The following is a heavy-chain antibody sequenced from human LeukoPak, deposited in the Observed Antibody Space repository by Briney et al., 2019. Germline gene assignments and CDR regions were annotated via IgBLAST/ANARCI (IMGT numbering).Heavy chain of an antibody. CDR3: ARADKDGYGFFGFDY. CDR2: INWNGGSI. Sequence: GGSLRLSCAASGFAFDDYGMSWVRQAPGKGLEWVSGINWNGGSIGYADSVKGRFTTSRDNAKNSLYLQINSLRAEDTALYYCARADKDGYGFFGFDYWGQGTLVTVSS. CDR1: GFAFDDYG. J-gene: IGHJ4*02. V-gene: IGHV3-20*04. D-gene: IGHD5-18*01.